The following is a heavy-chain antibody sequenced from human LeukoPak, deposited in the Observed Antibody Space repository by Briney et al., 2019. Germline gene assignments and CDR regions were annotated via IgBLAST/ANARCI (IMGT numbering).Heavy chain of an antibody. CDR2: ISSSSSTI. CDR1: GFTFSTYT. D-gene: IGHD3-10*01. Sequence: GGSLRLSCAASGFTFSTYTMNWVRQAPGKGLEWVSYISSSSSTIYYADSVKGRFTISRDNAKNSLYLQMNSLRAEDTAVYYCARSYYGSGSYPYYFDYWGQGTLVTVSS. CDR3: ARSYYGSGSYPYYFDY. V-gene: IGHV3-48*01. J-gene: IGHJ4*02.